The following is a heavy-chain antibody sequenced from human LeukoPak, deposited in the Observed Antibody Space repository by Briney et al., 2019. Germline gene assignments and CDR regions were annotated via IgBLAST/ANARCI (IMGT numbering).Heavy chain of an antibody. D-gene: IGHD5-18*01. CDR2: INHSGST. CDR1: GGSFSGYY. V-gene: IGHV4-34*01. Sequence: PSETLSLTCAVYGGSFSGYYWSWIRQPPGKGLEWIGEINHSGSTNYNPSLKSRVTISVDTSKNQFSLKLSSVTAADTAVYYCARGGYSYGYVWGQGTLVTVSS. CDR3: ARGGYSYGYV. J-gene: IGHJ4*02.